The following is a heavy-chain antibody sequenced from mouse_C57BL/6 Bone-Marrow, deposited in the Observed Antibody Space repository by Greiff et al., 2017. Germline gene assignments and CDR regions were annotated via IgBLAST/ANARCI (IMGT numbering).Heavy chain of an antibody. CDR2: IYPYNDGT. CDR3: AREKLWIIVNTVVALYYYAMDY. D-gene: IGHD1-1*01. J-gene: IGHJ4*01. V-gene: IGHV1-14*01. Sequence: VQLQQSGPELVKPGASVKMSCKASGYTFTSYVMHWVKQKPGQGLEWIGYIYPYNDGTKYNEKFKGKATLTSDKSSSTAYMELSSLTSEDSAVYYCAREKLWIIVNTVVALYYYAMDYWGQGTSVTVSS. CDR1: GYTFTSYV.